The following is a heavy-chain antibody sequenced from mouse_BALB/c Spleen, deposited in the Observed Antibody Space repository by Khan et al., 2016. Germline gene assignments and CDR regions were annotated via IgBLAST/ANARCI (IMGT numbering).Heavy chain of an antibody. D-gene: IGHD3-1*01. CDR3: ARSGGNFDY. V-gene: IGHV9-3*02. CDR2: INTNTGEP. Sequence: QIQLVQSGPELKKPGETVKISCKAAGYTFTNYGMNWVKQAPGKGLKWMGWINTNTGEPTYAEEFKGRFAFSLETSASTANLQINNLKNEDTGTYFCARSGGNFDYWGQGTTLTVSS. CDR1: GYTFTNYG. J-gene: IGHJ2*01.